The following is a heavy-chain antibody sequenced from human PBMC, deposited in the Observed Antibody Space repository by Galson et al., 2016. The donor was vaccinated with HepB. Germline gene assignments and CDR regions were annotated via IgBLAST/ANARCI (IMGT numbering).Heavy chain of an antibody. Sequence: SLRLSCAASVFTFSTYAMHWVRQAPGKGLEWVAVISYDGSHKYYADTVKGRFTISRDNSKNTLHLQMNSLRAEDTALYYCAKGIGYYDRTGYVNFDHWGQGTLVTVSS. CDR2: ISYDGSHK. CDR1: VFTFSTYA. V-gene: IGHV3-30*04. D-gene: IGHD3-22*01. J-gene: IGHJ4*02. CDR3: AKGIGYYDRTGYVNFDH.